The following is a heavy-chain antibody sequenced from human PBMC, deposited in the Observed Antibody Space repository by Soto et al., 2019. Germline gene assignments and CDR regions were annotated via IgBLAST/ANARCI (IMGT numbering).Heavy chain of an antibody. CDR1: GDSVSSNSAA. CDR3: ARDLPLYSLLRIDDAFDI. D-gene: IGHD2-15*01. V-gene: IGHV6-1*01. J-gene: IGHJ3*02. Sequence: SQTLSLTCAISGDSVSSNSAAWNWIRQSPSRGLEWLGRTYYRSKWYNDYAVSVKSRITINPDTSKNQFSLQLNSVTPEDTAVYYYARDLPLYSLLRIDDAFDIWGQGTMVTVSS. CDR2: TYYRSKWYN.